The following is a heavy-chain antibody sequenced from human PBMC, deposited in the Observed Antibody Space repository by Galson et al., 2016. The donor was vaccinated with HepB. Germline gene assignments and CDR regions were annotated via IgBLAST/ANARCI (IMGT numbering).Heavy chain of an antibody. CDR2: ISYDGSSK. V-gene: IGHV3-30-3*01. D-gene: IGHD3-10*01. CDR3: AKERGSRLTMVRGVLDPFDI. CDR1: GFNFRSYA. Sequence: SLRLSCAASGFNFRSYAMHWVRQAPGKGLEWVAVISYDGSSKYCADSVKGRFTISRDNSKNTLYLQMNSLRAEDTAVYYCAKERGSRLTMVRGVLDPFDIWGQGTLVTVSS. J-gene: IGHJ3*02.